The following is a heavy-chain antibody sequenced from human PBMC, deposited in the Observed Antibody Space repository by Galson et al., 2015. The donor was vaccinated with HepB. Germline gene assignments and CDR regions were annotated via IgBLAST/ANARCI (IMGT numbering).Heavy chain of an antibody. CDR2: IGWKSGSM. J-gene: IGHJ6*03. Sequence: LRLSCAASGFTLDDYAMHWVRQAPGKGLEWVAGIGWKSGSMAYADSVKGRFTISRDNAKNSLYLQMNSLRAEDTALYYCAKDGWLGHYYFYTDVWGKGTTVTVSS. V-gene: IGHV3-9*01. CDR3: AKDGWLGHYYFYTDV. CDR1: GFTLDDYA. D-gene: IGHD2-15*01.